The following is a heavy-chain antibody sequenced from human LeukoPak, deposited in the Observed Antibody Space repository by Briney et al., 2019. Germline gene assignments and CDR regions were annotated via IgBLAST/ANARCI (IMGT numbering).Heavy chain of an antibody. CDR3: GRGSEGGKWLDY. CDR1: GYTFTGSY. CDR2: INPNSGGT. V-gene: IGHV1-2*02. D-gene: IGHD3-22*01. J-gene: IGHJ4*02. Sequence: ASVKVSCKASGYTFTGSYIHWVRQAPGKGLGWMGWINPNSGGTNYGQKFQGRVTMTWDTSINTAYMDLSRLTSDDTAIYYCGRGSEGGKWLDYWGQGTLVTVSS.